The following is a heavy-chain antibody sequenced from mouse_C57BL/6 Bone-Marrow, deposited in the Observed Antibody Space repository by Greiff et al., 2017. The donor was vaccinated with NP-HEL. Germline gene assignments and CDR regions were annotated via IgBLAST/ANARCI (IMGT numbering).Heavy chain of an antibody. V-gene: IGHV1-76*01. CDR1: GYTFTDYY. CDR2: IYPGSGNT. D-gene: IGHD2-2*01. CDR3: AREGWLQAFAY. Sequence: QVQLQQSGAELVRPGASVKLSCKASGYTFTDYYINWVKQRPGQGLEWIARIYPGSGNTYYNEKFKGKATLTAEKSSSTAYMQLSSLTSEDSAVYFCAREGWLQAFAYWGQGTLVTVSA. J-gene: IGHJ3*01.